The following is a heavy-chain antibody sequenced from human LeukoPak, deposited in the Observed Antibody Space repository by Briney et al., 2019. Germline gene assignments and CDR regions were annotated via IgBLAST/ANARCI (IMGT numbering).Heavy chain of an antibody. V-gene: IGHV4-59*01. CDR3: ARASDYDILVPHAFDI. CDR2: IYHGGST. J-gene: IGHJ3*02. CDR1: GGSISNYY. Sequence: SETLSLTCTVSGGSISNYYWSWIRQPPGKGLEWIGYIYHGGSTNYNPSLKSRVTISVDTSKSQFSLKLSSVTAADTAVYYCARASDYDILVPHAFDIWGQGTMVTVSS. D-gene: IGHD3-9*01.